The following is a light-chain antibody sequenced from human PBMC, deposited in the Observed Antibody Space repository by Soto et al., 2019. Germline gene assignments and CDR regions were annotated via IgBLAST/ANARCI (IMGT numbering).Light chain of an antibody. CDR2: GAS. J-gene: IGKJ5*01. CDR1: QSINNNY. CDR3: QQYGSSPPIT. V-gene: IGKV3-20*01. Sequence: EIALTQSPCTLSLSPGERATLSCRSSQSINNNYLDCYQQKRGQAPRLLIYGASSRATGIPDRFSGSGSGTDFTLTISRLEPEDFAVYYCQQYGSSPPITFGQGTRLEIK.